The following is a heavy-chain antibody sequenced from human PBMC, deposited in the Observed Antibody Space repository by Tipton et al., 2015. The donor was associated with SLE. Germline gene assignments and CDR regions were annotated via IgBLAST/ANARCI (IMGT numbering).Heavy chain of an antibody. J-gene: IGHJ3*02. CDR2: IYYSGST. CDR1: GGSISSYY. V-gene: IGHV4-39*07. D-gene: IGHD2-15*01. CDR3: ARGSEWWGAFDI. Sequence: TLSLTCTVSGGSISSYYWGWIRQPPGKGLEWIGSIYYSGSTYYNPSLKSRVTISVDTSKNQFSLKLSSVTAADTAVYYCARGSEWWGAFDIWGQGTMVTVSS.